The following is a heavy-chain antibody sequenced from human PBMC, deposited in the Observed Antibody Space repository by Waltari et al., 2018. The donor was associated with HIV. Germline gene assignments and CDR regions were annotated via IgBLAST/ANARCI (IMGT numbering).Heavy chain of an antibody. CDR1: GGSINNYY. D-gene: IGHD1-26*01. CDR3: ARETSGPTWRLFDS. V-gene: IGHV4-4*07. J-gene: IGHJ4*02. CDR2: INASGGT. Sequence: QVQLQESGPGLVKPSETLSLTCIVSGGSINNYYWNWIRQPAGKGLEWLGRINASGGTNYNPSLKSRVTMSVDTSKNQFSLKLTSGTAADTAVYFCARETSGPTWRLFDSWGQGTLVTVSS.